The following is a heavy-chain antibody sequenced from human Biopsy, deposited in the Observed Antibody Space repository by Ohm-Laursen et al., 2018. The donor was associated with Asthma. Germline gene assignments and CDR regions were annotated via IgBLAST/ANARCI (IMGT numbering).Heavy chain of an antibody. D-gene: IGHD3-22*01. J-gene: IGHJ4*02. V-gene: IGHV3-53*01. CDR2: IHSGGTS. CDR1: GFAVSRDH. CDR3: ARGDSSNWSHYYFDY. Sequence: SLRLSCSASGFAVSRDHMFWVRQAPGKGLEWVSVIHSGGTSHTADSVRGRFPIPRDYSKNTLYLQMHSLRAEDTAVYYCARGDSSNWSHYYFDYWGQGTLVTVSS.